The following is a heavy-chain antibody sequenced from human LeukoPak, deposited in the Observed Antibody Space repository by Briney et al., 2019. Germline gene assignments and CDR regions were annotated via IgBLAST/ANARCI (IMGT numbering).Heavy chain of an antibody. CDR1: GYTFTGYY. CDR3: ARDHSSGWYLRRYYFDY. J-gene: IGHJ4*02. D-gene: IGHD6-19*01. CDR2: INPNSGGT. Sequence: GASVKVSCKASGYTFTGYYMHWVRQAPGQGLEWMGWINPNSGGTNYAQKFQGRVTMTRDTSISTAYMELSRLRSDDTAVYYCARDHSSGWYLRRYYFDYWGQGTLVTVSS. V-gene: IGHV1-2*02.